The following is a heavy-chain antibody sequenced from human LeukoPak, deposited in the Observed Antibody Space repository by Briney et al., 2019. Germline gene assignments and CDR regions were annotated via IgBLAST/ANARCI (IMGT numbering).Heavy chain of an antibody. J-gene: IGHJ3*02. CDR2: IYYSGST. CDR3: ARGSHRGGDAFDI. CDR1: SVSSSSGDYY. Sequence: SENLSRTGTVASVSSSSGDYYRHWIRQPPEKSLEMIGYIYYSGSTYYNPPLKSRVTISVDTSKKQFSLKLSSVTAADTAVYYCARGSHRGGDAFDIWGQGTMVTVSS. D-gene: IGHD3-10*01. V-gene: IGHV4-30-4*01.